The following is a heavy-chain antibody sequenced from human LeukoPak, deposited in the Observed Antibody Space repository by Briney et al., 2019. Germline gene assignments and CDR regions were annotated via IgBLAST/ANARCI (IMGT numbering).Heavy chain of an antibody. V-gene: IGHV3-30-3*01. Sequence: GGSLRLSCAASGFTFSSYAMHWVRQAPGKGLEWVAVISYDGSNKYYADSVKGRFTISRDNSKNTLYLQMNSLRAEDTAVYYCARLETPGIAVADDYWGQGTLITVSS. CDR3: ARLETPGIAVADDY. CDR2: ISYDGSNK. D-gene: IGHD6-19*01. CDR1: GFTFSSYA. J-gene: IGHJ4*02.